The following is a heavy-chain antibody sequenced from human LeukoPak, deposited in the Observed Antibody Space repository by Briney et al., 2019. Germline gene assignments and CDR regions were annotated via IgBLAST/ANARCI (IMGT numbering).Heavy chain of an antibody. CDR1: GGSISSSSYY. CDR2: MYYSGST. J-gene: IGHJ3*02. V-gene: IGHV4-39*01. CDR3: ARPYCSSTSCYGAYDAFDI. Sequence: SETLSLTCTVSGGSISSSSYYWGWIRQSPGKGLEWIGSMYYSGSTYYNPSLKSRVTISVDTSKNQFSLKLSSVTAADTAVYYCARPYCSSTSCYGAYDAFDIWGQGTMVTVSS. D-gene: IGHD2-2*01.